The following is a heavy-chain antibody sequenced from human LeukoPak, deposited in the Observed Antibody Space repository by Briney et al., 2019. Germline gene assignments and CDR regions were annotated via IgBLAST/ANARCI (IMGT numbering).Heavy chain of an antibody. V-gene: IGHV3-53*01. D-gene: IGHD3-22*01. CDR2: IYSGGST. J-gene: IGHJ4*02. CDR3: AKEGIGYYNFDC. CDR1: GFTVSSNY. Sequence: GGSLRLSCAASGFTVSSNYMSWVRQAPGKGLEWVSVIYSGGSTYYADSVKGRFTISRDNSKNTLYLQMNSLRAEDTAVYYCAKEGIGYYNFDCWGQGTLVTVSS.